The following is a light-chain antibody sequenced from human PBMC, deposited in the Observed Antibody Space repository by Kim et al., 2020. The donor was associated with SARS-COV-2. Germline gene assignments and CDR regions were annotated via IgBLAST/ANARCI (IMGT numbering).Light chain of an antibody. CDR2: GAS. V-gene: IGKV1-33*01. Sequence: DIQMTQSPSSLSASVGDRVTITCQASQDISNYLNWYQQKPGKAPKLLIYGASNLETGVPSRFSGSGSGTDFTFTISSLQPEDIATYYCQHYDNLPPTFGGGTKLEI. CDR1: QDISNY. J-gene: IGKJ4*01. CDR3: QHYDNLPPT.